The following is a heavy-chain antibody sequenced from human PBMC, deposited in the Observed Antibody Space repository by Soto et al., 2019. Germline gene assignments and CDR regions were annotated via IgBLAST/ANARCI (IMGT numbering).Heavy chain of an antibody. Sequence: QVQLVESGGGVVQPGRSLRLSCAASGFTFSSYGMHWVRQAPGKGLEWVAVISYDGSNKYYADSVKGRFTISRDNSKNTLYLQMNSLTAEDTAVYYCAKGITMIVVVTDAFDIWGQGTMVTVSS. CDR1: GFTFSSYG. CDR3: AKGITMIVVVTDAFDI. J-gene: IGHJ3*02. CDR2: ISYDGSNK. D-gene: IGHD3-22*01. V-gene: IGHV3-30*18.